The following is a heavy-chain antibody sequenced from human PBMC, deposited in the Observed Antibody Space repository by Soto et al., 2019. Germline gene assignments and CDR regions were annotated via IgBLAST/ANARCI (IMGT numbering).Heavy chain of an antibody. Sequence: SETLSLTCAVSGGSISSGGYSWSWIRQPPGKGLEWIGYIYHSGSTYYHPSLKSRVTISVDRSKNQFSLKLSSVTAADTAVYYCARAAMGGSSWPFDYWGQGTLVTVSS. V-gene: IGHV4-30-2*01. CDR1: GGSISSGGYS. CDR3: ARAAMGGSSWPFDY. J-gene: IGHJ4*02. CDR2: IYHSGST. D-gene: IGHD6-13*01.